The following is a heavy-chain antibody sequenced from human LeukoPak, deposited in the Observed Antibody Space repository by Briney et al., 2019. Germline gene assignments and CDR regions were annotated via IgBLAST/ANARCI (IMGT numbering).Heavy chain of an antibody. CDR2: ISERGDNT. V-gene: IGHV3-23*01. CDR1: GFTFAGHG. J-gene: IGHJ4*02. D-gene: IGHD6-13*01. CDR3: AKDSSDSWLPDY. Sequence: GGSLRLSCAVSGFTFAGHGMSWVRQAPGQGLEWVSGISERGDNTYYADSVKGRFTVSRDNSKNTLYLQMNSLRADDTAVYFCAKDSSDSWLPDYWGQGALVIVSS.